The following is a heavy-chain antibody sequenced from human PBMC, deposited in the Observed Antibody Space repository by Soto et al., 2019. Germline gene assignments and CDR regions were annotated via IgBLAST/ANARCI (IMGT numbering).Heavy chain of an antibody. D-gene: IGHD3-16*02. J-gene: IGHJ4*01. Sequence: PGESLKISCQGSGYRFSSYWITWVRQKPGKGLEWMGRIDPSGSYTNYSASFEGHVTISADKANSTAYLQWSSLKASDSAMYYCARNEVMKYGGVIVSNYLAYCGHGTLVPVSS. CDR2: IDPSGSYT. CDR3: ARNEVMKYGGVIVSNYLAY. CDR1: GYRFSSYW. V-gene: IGHV5-10-1*01.